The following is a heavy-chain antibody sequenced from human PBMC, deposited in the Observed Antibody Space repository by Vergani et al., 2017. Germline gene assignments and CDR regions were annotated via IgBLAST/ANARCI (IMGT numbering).Heavy chain of an antibody. Sequence: QVQLVESGGGVVQPGRSLRLSCAASGFTFSSYGMHWVRQAPGKGLEWVAVISYDGSNKYYADSVKGRFTISRDNSKNTLYLQMNSLRAEDTAVYYCAKLPGGYSGYGDAFDIWGQGTMVTVSS. CDR3: AKLPGGYSGYGDAFDI. D-gene: IGHD5-12*01. V-gene: IGHV3-30*18. CDR2: ISYDGSNK. CDR1: GFTFSSYG. J-gene: IGHJ3*02.